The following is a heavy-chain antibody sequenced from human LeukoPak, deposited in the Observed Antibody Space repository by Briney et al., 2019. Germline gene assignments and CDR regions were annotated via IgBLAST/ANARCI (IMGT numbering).Heavy chain of an antibody. CDR2: ISGSGGSP. J-gene: IGHJ4*02. Sequence: GGSLRLSCAASGFTFSSYAMSWVRQAPGKGLEWVSAISGSGGSPYYADSVKGRFTISRDNSKKTLYLQMNSLRAEDTAVYYCAKEPASGSCFDYWGQGTLVTVSS. V-gene: IGHV3-23*01. CDR1: GFTFSSYA. D-gene: IGHD3-10*01. CDR3: AKEPASGSCFDY.